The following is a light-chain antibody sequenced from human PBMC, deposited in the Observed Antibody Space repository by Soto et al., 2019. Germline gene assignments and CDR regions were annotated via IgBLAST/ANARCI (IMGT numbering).Light chain of an antibody. J-gene: IGLJ3*02. Sequence: QSALTQPPSVSAAPGQKVTISCSGSSSNIGNNYVSWYQQLPGTAPKLLIYENNKRPSGIPDRFSGSKSGTSATLDITGLQTGDEADYFCGTWDSSLSAWVFGGGTKLTVL. V-gene: IGLV1-51*02. CDR1: SSNIGNNY. CDR3: GTWDSSLSAWV. CDR2: ENN.